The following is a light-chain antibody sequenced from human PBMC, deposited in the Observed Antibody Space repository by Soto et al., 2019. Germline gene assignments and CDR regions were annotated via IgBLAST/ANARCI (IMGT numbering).Light chain of an antibody. V-gene: IGKV3-15*01. CDR1: QRISDN. Sequence: EVVLTQFPASLFVSPGESATLSCRASQRISDNLAWYQQKPGQAPRLLIYGASRRATNSAKRISGSGSGTEFTLTISSLQSEDLGVYYCQQYNNWPATFGLGTNVEIK. CDR3: QQYNNWPAT. J-gene: IGKJ1*01. CDR2: GAS.